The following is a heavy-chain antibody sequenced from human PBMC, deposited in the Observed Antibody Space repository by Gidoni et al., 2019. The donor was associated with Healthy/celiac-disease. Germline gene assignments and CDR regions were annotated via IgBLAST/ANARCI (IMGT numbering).Heavy chain of an antibody. Sequence: EVQLLESGGGLVQPGGSLRLSCAASGFTFSSYAIGWVRQAPGKGLEWVSAISGSGGSTYYADSVKGRFTISRDNSKNTLYLQMNSLRAEDTAVYYCAKDRREVRGSIVVVTAQGYWGQGTLVTVSS. CDR3: AKDRREVRGSIVVVTAQGY. V-gene: IGHV3-23*01. CDR1: GFTFSSYA. CDR2: ISGSGGST. D-gene: IGHD2-21*02. J-gene: IGHJ4*02.